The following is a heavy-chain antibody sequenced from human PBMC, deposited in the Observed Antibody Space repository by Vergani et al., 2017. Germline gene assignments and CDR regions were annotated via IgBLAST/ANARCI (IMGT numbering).Heavy chain of an antibody. CDR2: IIPIFVTA. V-gene: IGHV1-69*01. Sequence: QVQLVQSGAEVKKPGASVKVSCKASGYTFTGYYMHWVRQAPGQGLEWMGGIIPIFVTANYAQKFQGRVTITADESTSTAYMELSSLRSADTAVYYCARGGIAARLSYWGQGTLVTVSS. J-gene: IGHJ4*02. CDR3: ARGGIAARLSY. D-gene: IGHD6-6*01. CDR1: GYTFTGYY.